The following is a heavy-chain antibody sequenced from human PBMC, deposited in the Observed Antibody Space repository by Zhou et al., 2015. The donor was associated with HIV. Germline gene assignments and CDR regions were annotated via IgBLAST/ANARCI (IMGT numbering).Heavy chain of an antibody. Sequence: QVQLVQSGAEVKKPGSSVKVSCKASGGTFSSYAISWVRQAPGQGLEWMGGIIPIFGTANYAQKFQGRVTITADESTSTAYMELSSLRSEDTAVYYCASWTPLTNMVRGVIGVYGMDVWGQGTTGHRLL. CDR3: ASWTPLTNMVRGVIGVYGMDV. V-gene: IGHV1-69*12. D-gene: IGHD3-10*01. CDR2: IIPIFGTA. J-gene: IGHJ6*02. CDR1: GGTFSSYA.